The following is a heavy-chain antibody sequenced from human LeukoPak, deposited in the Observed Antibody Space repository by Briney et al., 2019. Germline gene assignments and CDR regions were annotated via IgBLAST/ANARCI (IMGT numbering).Heavy chain of an antibody. CDR3: ARDDYNILTGHIIDY. J-gene: IGHJ4*02. Sequence: GGSLRLSCAASGFTFSSYSMSRVRQAPGKGLEWVSSISSSSSYIYYADSVKGRFTISRDNAKNSLYLQMNSLRAEDTAVYYCARDDYNILTGHIIDYWGQGTLVTVSS. V-gene: IGHV3-21*01. CDR2: ISSSSSYI. D-gene: IGHD3-9*01. CDR1: GFTFSSYS.